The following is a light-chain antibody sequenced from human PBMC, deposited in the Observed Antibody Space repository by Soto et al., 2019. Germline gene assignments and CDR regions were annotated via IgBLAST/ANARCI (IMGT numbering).Light chain of an antibody. CDR1: SSNSGGYT. J-gene: IGLJ1*01. V-gene: IGLV1-44*01. CDR2: TNN. CDR3: AAWDDSLNGYV. Sequence: QSDRTQTPSASGSSGQKVTISCSGGSSNSGGYTVNWYQQVPGTAPRLLIYTNNERPSGVPDRFSGLKSGTSASLAISGPQPEDEAHYYCAAWDDSLNGYVFGTGTKVTVL.